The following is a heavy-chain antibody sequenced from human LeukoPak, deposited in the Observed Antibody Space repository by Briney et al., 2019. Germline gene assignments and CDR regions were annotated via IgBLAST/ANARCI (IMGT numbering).Heavy chain of an antibody. D-gene: IGHD6-19*01. CDR2: ISWNSGSI. Sequence: GGSLRLSCAASGFTFDDYAMHWVRQAPGKGLEWVSGISWNSGSIGYADSVKGRFTISRDNAKNSLYLQMNSLRAEDMALYYCAKGSRPACSSGWPDYWYFDLWGRGTLVTVSS. CDR3: AKGSRPACSSGWPDYWYFDL. J-gene: IGHJ2*01. CDR1: GFTFDDYA. V-gene: IGHV3-9*03.